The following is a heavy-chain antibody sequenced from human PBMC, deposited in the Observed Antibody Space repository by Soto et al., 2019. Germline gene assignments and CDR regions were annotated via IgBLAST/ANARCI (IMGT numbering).Heavy chain of an antibody. CDR3: ARGVGVTIFGVVISRAHDAFDI. D-gene: IGHD3-3*01. J-gene: IGHJ3*02. CDR1: GYSFIGHY. CDR2: INAGNGNT. Sequence: QVLLVQSGAEVKKPGASVRVSCKASGYSFIGHYIHWVRQAPGQRLEWMGWINAGNGNTKYSQKFQGRVTITRDTSASTAYMELSSLRSEDTAVYYCARGVGVTIFGVVISRAHDAFDIWGQGTMVTVSS. V-gene: IGHV1-3*01.